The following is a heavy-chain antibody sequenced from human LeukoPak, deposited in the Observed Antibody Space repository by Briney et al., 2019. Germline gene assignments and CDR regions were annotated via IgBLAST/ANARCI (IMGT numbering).Heavy chain of an antibody. CDR2: IDWDDDK. Sequence: SGPTLVNPTQTLTLTCTFSGFSLSASGMRVSWIRQPPGKALEWLARIDWDDDKFYSTSLKTRLTISKDTSKNQVVLTMTNTDPVDTATYYCARDGYSYGHDAFDIWGQGTMVTVSS. CDR1: GFSLSASGMR. CDR3: ARDGYSYGHDAFDI. J-gene: IGHJ3*02. V-gene: IGHV2-70*04. D-gene: IGHD5-18*01.